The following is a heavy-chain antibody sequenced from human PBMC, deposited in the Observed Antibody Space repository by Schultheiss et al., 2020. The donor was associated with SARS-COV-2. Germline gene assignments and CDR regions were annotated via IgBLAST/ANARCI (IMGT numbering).Heavy chain of an antibody. CDR2: IYYSGST. J-gene: IGHJ6*01. V-gene: IGHV4-61*08. D-gene: IGHD2-2*01. Sequence: SETLSLTCTVSGGSISSGGYYWSWIRQHPGKGLEWIGYIYYSGSTNYNPSLKSRVTISVDTSKNQFSLKLSSVTAADTAVYYCASLPRDIVAVPVARWGYYYMDVWGKGTTVTVSS. CDR1: GGSISSGGYY. CDR3: ASLPRDIVAVPVARWGYYYMDV.